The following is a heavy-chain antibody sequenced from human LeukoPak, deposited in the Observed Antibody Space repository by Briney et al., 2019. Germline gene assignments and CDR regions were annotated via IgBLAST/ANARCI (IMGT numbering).Heavy chain of an antibody. CDR3: ARRKFYYDSSGYYYSESNNWFDP. Sequence: GESLQISCKGSGYSFTSYWIGWVRQVPGKGLEWMGIIYPGDSDTRYSPSFQGQVTISADKSISTAYLQWSSLKASDTAMYYCARRKFYYDSSGYYYSESNNWFDPWGQGTLVTVSS. CDR2: IYPGDSDT. J-gene: IGHJ5*02. V-gene: IGHV5-51*01. CDR1: GYSFTSYW. D-gene: IGHD3-22*01.